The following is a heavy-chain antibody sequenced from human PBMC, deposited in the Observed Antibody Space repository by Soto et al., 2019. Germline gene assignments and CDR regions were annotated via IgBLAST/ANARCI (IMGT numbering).Heavy chain of an antibody. CDR3: AKPSEVFWSGSFHYDY. CDR2: ISYDGSNK. V-gene: IGHV3-30*18. D-gene: IGHD3-3*01. J-gene: IGHJ4*02. Sequence: PGGSLRLSCAASGFTFSSYGMHWVRQAPGKGLEWVAVISYDGSNKYYADSVKGRFTISRDNSKNTLYLQMNSLRAEDTAVYYCAKPSEVFWSGSFHYDYWGQGTLVTVPS. CDR1: GFTFSSYG.